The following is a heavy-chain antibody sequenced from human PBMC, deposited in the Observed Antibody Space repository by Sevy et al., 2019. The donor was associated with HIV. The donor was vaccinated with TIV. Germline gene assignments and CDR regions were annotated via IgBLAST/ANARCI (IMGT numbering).Heavy chain of an antibody. CDR3: ARDGEVGVWFRGYGMDV. V-gene: IGHV1-18*01. CDR2: ISAYNGNT. D-gene: IGHD3-10*01. J-gene: IGHJ6*02. CDR1: GYTFTSYG. Sequence: ASVNVSCKASGYTFTSYGISWVRQAPGQGLEWMGWISAYNGNTNYAQKLQGRVTMTTDTSTSTAYMELRSLRSDDTAGYYCARDGEVGVWFRGYGMDVWGQGTTVTVSS.